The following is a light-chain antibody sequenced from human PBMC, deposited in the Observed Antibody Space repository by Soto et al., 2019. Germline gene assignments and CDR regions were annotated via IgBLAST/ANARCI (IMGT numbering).Light chain of an antibody. CDR3: QQYSNLIT. CDR2: DAS. CDR1: QDIKNY. J-gene: IGKJ5*01. Sequence: DIQMTQSPSSLSASVGDRVTITCQASQDIKNYLNWYQQKLGKAPKLLIYDASNLETGVPSRFSGSGYGTDFTFTISSLQPEDFATYFCQQYSNLITFGQGTRPEIK. V-gene: IGKV1-33*01.